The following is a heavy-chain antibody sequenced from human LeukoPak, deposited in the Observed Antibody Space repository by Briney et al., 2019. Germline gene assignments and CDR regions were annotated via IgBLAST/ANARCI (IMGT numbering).Heavy chain of an antibody. CDR1: GGSISSYY. V-gene: IGHV4-59*01. CDR3: ARDPSYGDDAFDI. Sequence: PSETLSLTCTVSGGSISSYYWSWIRQPPGKGLEWIGYIYYSGSTNYNPSLKSRVTISVDTSKNQFSLKLSSVTAADTAVYCCARDPSYGDDAFDIWGQGTMVTVSS. D-gene: IGHD4-17*01. CDR2: IYYSGST. J-gene: IGHJ3*02.